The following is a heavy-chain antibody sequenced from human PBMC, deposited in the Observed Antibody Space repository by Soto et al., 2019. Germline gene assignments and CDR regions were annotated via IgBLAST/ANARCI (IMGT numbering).Heavy chain of an antibody. CDR2: ISYDGSNK. V-gene: IGHV3-30-3*01. Sequence: GGSLRLSCAASGFTFSSYAMHWVRQAPGKGLEWVAVISYDGSNKYYADSVKGRFTISRDNSKNTLYLQMNSLRAEDTAVYYCARDSSSSRGHGTTPYWGQGTLVTVSS. D-gene: IGHD6-6*01. J-gene: IGHJ4*02. CDR1: GFTFSSYA. CDR3: ARDSSSSRGHGTTPY.